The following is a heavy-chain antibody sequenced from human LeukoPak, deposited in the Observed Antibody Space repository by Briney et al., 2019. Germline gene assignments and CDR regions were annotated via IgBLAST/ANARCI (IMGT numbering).Heavy chain of an antibody. CDR2: VYYSGST. D-gene: IGHD3-10*01. CDR1: GGSISSSSYY. Sequence: SETLSLTCTVSGGSISSSSYYWGWIRQPPGKGLEWIGSVYYSGSTYYNPSLKSRVTISVDTSRNQFSLKLSSVTAADTAVYYCARVLIRPGFRGGIRYFDYWGQGTLVTVSS. CDR3: ARVLIRPGFRGGIRYFDY. J-gene: IGHJ4*02. V-gene: IGHV4-39*07.